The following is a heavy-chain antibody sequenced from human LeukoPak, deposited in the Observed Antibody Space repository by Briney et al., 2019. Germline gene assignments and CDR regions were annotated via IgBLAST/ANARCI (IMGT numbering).Heavy chain of an antibody. CDR2: ISSSSSYI. Sequence: GGSLGLSCAASGFTFSSYSMNWVRQAPGKGLEWVSSISSSSSYIYYADSVKGRFTISRDNAKNSLYLQMNSLRAEDTAVYYCARGRPRAVYGDYTDYWGQGTLVTVSS. D-gene: IGHD4-17*01. CDR3: ARGRPRAVYGDYTDY. V-gene: IGHV3-21*01. J-gene: IGHJ4*02. CDR1: GFTFSSYS.